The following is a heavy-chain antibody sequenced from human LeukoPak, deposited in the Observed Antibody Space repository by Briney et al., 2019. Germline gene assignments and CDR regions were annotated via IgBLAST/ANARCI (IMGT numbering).Heavy chain of an antibody. D-gene: IGHD6-13*01. Sequence: PGGSLRLSCAASGFASSSHAMHWVRQAPGRGLEWLGTIQYDGKKIFDAESVRGRFTISRDNSKDTLYLQMSSLTMEDTAKYYCVKDRSYSSSWPEYWGQGTLVIVSS. V-gene: IGHV3-30*02. CDR1: GFASSSHA. CDR2: IQYDGKKI. J-gene: IGHJ4*02. CDR3: VKDRSYSSSWPEY.